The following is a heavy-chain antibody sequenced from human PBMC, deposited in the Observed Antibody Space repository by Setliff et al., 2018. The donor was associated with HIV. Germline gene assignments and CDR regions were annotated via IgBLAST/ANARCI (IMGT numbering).Heavy chain of an antibody. CDR3: ARGKTWLRFLDY. CDR1: GYTFNNYG. CDR2: VNTHSGYT. D-gene: IGHD5-12*01. Sequence: ASVKVSCKASGYTFNNYGISWVRQAPGQGLEWMGWVNTHSGYTNYAQNVQGRVTVTMDTSTSTAYMELRSLKSDDTAVYYCARGKTWLRFLDYWGQGILVTSPQ. J-gene: IGHJ4*02. V-gene: IGHV1-18*01.